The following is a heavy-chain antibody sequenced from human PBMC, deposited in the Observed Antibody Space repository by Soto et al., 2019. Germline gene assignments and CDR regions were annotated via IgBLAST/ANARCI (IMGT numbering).Heavy chain of an antibody. CDR3: SGGGVRGVITRTRDYYGMDV. V-gene: IGHV5-51*01. CDR1: GYSFTSYW. J-gene: IGHJ6*02. Sequence: PGESLKISCKGSGYSFTSYWIGWVRQMPGKGLEYMEIIYPGDSDTRYSPTFQGQVTISADKSISTAYLQLSSLKASDTAMYYFSGGGVRGVITRTRDYYGMDVWGQGSTVTVSS. D-gene: IGHD3-10*01. CDR2: IYPGDSDT.